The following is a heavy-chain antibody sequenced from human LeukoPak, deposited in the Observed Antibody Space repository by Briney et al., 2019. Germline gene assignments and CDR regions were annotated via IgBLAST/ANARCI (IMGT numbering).Heavy chain of an antibody. Sequence: SETLSLTCTVSGVSISSYYWSWIRQPAGKGLEWIGRIHTSGNTNYNPSLKSRVTMSVDTSKNQFSLKLSSVTATDTAVYYCARVDQVVITYWGQGTLVTVSS. J-gene: IGHJ4*02. CDR1: GVSISSYY. CDR3: ARVDQVVITY. D-gene: IGHD3-22*01. CDR2: IHTSGNT. V-gene: IGHV4-4*07.